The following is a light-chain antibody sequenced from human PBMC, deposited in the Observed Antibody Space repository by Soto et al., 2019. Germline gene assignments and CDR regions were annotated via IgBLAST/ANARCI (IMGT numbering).Light chain of an antibody. CDR1: QSVSSN. J-gene: IGKJ4*02. V-gene: IGKV3-15*01. CDR3: QQYNNWRHT. CDR2: GAS. Sequence: EIVMTHSPATLSVSPGERASLSCRASQSVSSNLAWYQQKPGQAPRLLIYGASTRATGIPARFSGSGSGTEFTLSYCSLQSEDFAVYYCQQYNNWRHTFDGGTKVEIK.